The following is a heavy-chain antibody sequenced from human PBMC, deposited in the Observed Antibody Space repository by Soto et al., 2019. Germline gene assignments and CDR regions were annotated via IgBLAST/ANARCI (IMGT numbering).Heavy chain of an antibody. D-gene: IGHD1-7*01. V-gene: IGHV1-18*01. J-gene: IGHJ4*02. CDR3: ARGGTGTTFFNPIDY. Sequence: ASVKVSCKASGYTFTSYGISWVRQAPGQGLEWMGWTSAYNGNTNYAQKLQGRVTMTTDTSTSTAYMELRSLRSDDTAVYYCARGGTGTTFFNPIDYWGQGTLVTVSS. CDR1: GYTFTSYG. CDR2: TSAYNGNT.